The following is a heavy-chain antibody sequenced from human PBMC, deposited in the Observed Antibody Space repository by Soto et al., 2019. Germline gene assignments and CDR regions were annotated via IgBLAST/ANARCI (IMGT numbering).Heavy chain of an antibody. D-gene: IGHD2-2*01. V-gene: IGHV5-51*01. CDR1: GYTFTNYW. CDR2: IYPGDSDT. CDR3: ARLRGGTTSSFDY. Sequence: GESLKISCHGSGYTFTNYWIGWVRQMPGKGLEWMGIIYPGDSDTRYSPSFQGQVTISADKSISTAYLQWSSLRASDTAIYSCARLRGGTTSSFDYWGQGTPVTVSS. J-gene: IGHJ4*02.